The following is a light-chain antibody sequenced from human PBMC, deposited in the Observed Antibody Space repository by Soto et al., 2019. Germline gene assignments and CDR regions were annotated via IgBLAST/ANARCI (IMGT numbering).Light chain of an antibody. V-gene: IGLV2-14*01. CDR1: SSDVGDYNY. CDR2: DVS. Sequence: QSALTQPASVSGSPGQSITISCTGTSSDVGDYNYVSWYQQHPGKAPKLMIYDVSNRPSGVSNRFSGTKSGNTASLTISGLQAEDEADYYCSSYTSSSTLVVFGTGNKVTAL. J-gene: IGLJ1*01. CDR3: SSYTSSSTLVV.